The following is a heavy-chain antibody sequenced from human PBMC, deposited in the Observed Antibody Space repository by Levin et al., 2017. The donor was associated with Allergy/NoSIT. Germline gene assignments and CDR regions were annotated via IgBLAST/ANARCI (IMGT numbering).Heavy chain of an antibody. V-gene: IGHV1-2*02. J-gene: IGHJ4*02. CDR3: ARGKTEEQWLAVSFDY. CDR2: INPNSGGT. Sequence: GESLKISCKSSGYTFTGYYMHWVRQAPGQGLEWMGWINPNSGGTNYAQKFQGRVTMTRDTSISTAYMELSRLRSDDTAVYYCARGKTEEQWLAVSFDYWGQGTLVTVSS. D-gene: IGHD6-19*01. CDR1: GYTFTGYY.